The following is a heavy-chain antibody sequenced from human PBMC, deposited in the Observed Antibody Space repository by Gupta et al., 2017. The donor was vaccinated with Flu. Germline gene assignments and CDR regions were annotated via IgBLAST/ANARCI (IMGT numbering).Heavy chain of an antibody. Sequence: QLQLQESGPGLVKPSETLSLTCTVSGGSISSSSYYWGWIRQPPGKGLEWIGSIYYSGSTYYNPSLKSRVTISVDTSKNQFSLKLSSVTAADTAVYYCAREMTTVTLPDYWGQGTLVTVSS. D-gene: IGHD4-17*01. J-gene: IGHJ4*02. CDR3: AREMTTVTLPDY. V-gene: IGHV4-39*01. CDR1: GGSISSSSYY. CDR2: IYYSGST.